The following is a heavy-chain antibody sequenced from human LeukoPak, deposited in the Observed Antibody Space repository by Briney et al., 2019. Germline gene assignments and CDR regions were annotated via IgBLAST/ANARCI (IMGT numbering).Heavy chain of an antibody. Sequence: GGSLRLSCAASGFTFSTYAMTWVRQAPGKGLEWVSGVGGSGDLTYYADSVKGRFSISRDNSKNTLYLQMNSLRVEDTAVYYCAKVLTPTPIRGPADSWGQGTLVTVSS. D-gene: IGHD2-2*02. CDR1: GFTFSTYA. J-gene: IGHJ4*02. CDR2: VGGSGDLT. CDR3: AKVLTPTPIRGPADS. V-gene: IGHV3-23*01.